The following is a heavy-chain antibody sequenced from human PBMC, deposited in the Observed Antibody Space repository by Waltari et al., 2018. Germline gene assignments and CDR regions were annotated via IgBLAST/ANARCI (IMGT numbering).Heavy chain of an antibody. CDR3: ARAGDYYDSSGYFLFDY. Sequence: QVQLQESGPGLVKPSQTLSLTCTVSGGSISSGDYYWSWIRQPPGKGLEWIGYIDYSGSTYYNPSLKSRVTISVDTSKNQFSLKRSSVTAADTAVYYCARAGDYYDSSGYFLFDYWGQGTLVTVSS. J-gene: IGHJ4*02. V-gene: IGHV4-30-4*08. CDR2: IDYSGST. CDR1: GGSISSGDYY. D-gene: IGHD3-22*01.